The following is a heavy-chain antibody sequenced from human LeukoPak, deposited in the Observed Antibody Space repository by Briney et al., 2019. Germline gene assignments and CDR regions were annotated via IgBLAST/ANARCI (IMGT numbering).Heavy chain of an antibody. J-gene: IGHJ5*02. Sequence: GGSLRLSCAASGFTFSSYAMHWVRQAPGKGLEWVAVISYDGSNKYYADSVKGRFTISRDNSKNTLYLQMNSLRAEDTAVYYCARDRWEWFDPWGQGTLVTVSS. D-gene: IGHD1-26*01. CDR2: ISYDGSNK. CDR1: GFTFSSYA. CDR3: ARDRWEWFDP. V-gene: IGHV3-30-3*01.